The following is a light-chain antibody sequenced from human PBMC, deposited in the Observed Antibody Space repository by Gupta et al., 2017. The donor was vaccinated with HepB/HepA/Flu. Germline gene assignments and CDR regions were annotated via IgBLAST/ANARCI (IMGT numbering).Light chain of an antibody. V-gene: IGKV3-15*01. CDR2: GAS. J-gene: IGKJ2*01. CDR1: QSIGSS. CDR3: QQYNNWPMT. Sequence: EIVMTQSPATLSGSPGERATLSCTASQSIGSSLAWYQHKGGQAPRLVINGASTRATGIPARFSGSGSGTEFTLTISSLQSEDFAVYYCQQYNNWPMTFGQGTKLEIK.